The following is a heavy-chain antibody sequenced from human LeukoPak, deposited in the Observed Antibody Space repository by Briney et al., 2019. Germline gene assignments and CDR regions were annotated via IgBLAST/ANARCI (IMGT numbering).Heavy chain of an antibody. CDR3: ARDSTYYYDSGSSGPHYFDN. J-gene: IGHJ4*02. V-gene: IGHV3-30*01. D-gene: IGHD3-10*01. CDR2: ISSGGTYE. Sequence: PGKSLLLSCAASGFTFSNYAMHWVRQAPGKGLEWVSLISSGGTYEYYADSVKGRFTISRDNSKNTLYLQLNSLRAEDTAVYYCARDSTYYYDSGSSGPHYFDNWGQGTLVTVSS. CDR1: GFTFSNYA.